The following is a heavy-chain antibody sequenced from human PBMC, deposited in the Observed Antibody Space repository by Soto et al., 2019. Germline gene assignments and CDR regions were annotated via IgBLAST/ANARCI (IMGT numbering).Heavy chain of an antibody. V-gene: IGHV1-46*03. CDR2: INPSGGST. J-gene: IGHJ6*03. D-gene: IGHD3-10*01. Sequence: ASVKVSCKASGYTFTSYYMHWVRQAPGQGLEWMGIINPSGGSTSYAQKFQGRVTMTRDTSTSTVYMELSSLRSEDTAVYYCARAAAMVRGVIIRKGGYYYYMDVWGKGTTVTVS. CDR1: GYTFTSYY. CDR3: ARAAAMVRGVIIRKGGYYYYMDV.